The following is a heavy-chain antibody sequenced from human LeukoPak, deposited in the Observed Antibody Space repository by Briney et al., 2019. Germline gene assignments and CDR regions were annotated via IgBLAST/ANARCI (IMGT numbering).Heavy chain of an antibody. J-gene: IGHJ4*02. Sequence: SETLSLTCTVSGGSISSTSYYWGWIRQPPGKGLEWIGVISYSGSTYCNPSLKSRVTISVDTSKNQFSLKLTSVTAADTAVYYCGRVILGEAKSPIDCWGQGTLVTVSS. CDR2: ISYSGST. CDR1: GGSISSTSYY. CDR3: GRVILGEAKSPIDC. V-gene: IGHV4-39*01. D-gene: IGHD3-10*01.